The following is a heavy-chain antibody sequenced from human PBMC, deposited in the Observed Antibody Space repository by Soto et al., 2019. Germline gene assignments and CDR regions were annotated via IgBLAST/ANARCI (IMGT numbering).Heavy chain of an antibody. Sequence: SGPTLVNPTETLTLTCTVSGFSLSNARTGVSWIRQPPGKALEWLAHIFSNDEKSYSTSLKSRLTISKDTSKSQVVLTMTNMDPVDTATYYCARRTGGNYYDSSGYYPFDYWGQGTLVTVSS. CDR1: GFSLSNARTG. CDR2: IFSNDEK. D-gene: IGHD3-22*01. CDR3: ARRTGGNYYDSSGYYPFDY. J-gene: IGHJ4*02. V-gene: IGHV2-26*01.